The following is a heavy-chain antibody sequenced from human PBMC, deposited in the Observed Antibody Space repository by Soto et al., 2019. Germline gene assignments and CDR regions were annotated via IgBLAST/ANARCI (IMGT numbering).Heavy chain of an antibody. V-gene: IGHV3-73*01. Sequence: EVQLVESGGGLVQPGGSLKLSCAASGFTFSGSAMHWVRQASGKGLEWVGRIRSKANSYATAYAASVKGRFTISRDDSKNTAYLQMNSLKTEDTAVYYCTRLHTEAVDVWGKGPTVTVSS. CDR2: IRSKANSYAT. CDR1: GFTFSGSA. J-gene: IGHJ6*04. CDR3: TRLHTEAVDV. D-gene: IGHD6-25*01.